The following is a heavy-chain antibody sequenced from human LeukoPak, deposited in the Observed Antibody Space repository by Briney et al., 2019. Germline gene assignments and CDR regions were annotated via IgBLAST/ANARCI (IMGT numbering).Heavy chain of an antibody. CDR3: ASSSTSYYYYYMDV. D-gene: IGHD2-2*01. CDR1: GFTASRNY. V-gene: IGHV3-53*01. CDR2: IYSGYRT. J-gene: IGHJ6*03. Sequence: GGSLRLSCTASGFTASRNYVSWVRQAPGKGLEWVAVIYSGYRTYYADSVKGRFTISRDSYKNTMYLQMNSLRAEDTAVYYCASSSTSYYYYYMDVWGKGTTVTVSS.